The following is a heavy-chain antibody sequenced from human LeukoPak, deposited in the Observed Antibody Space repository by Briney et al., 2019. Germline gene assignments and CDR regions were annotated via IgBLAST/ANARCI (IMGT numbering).Heavy chain of an antibody. CDR2: ISNSDGKT. V-gene: IGHV3-23*01. CDR3: TRHRYGDSGGDFDH. J-gene: IGHJ4*02. Sequence: GGSLRLSCAASGFTFSSYAMSWVRQAPGKGLEWVSTISNSDGKTYYADSVKGRFTISRDNSKNTLYVQMNSLKTEDTAVYYCTRHRYGDSGGDFDHWGQGTLVTVSS. D-gene: IGHD4-17*01. CDR1: GFTFSSYA.